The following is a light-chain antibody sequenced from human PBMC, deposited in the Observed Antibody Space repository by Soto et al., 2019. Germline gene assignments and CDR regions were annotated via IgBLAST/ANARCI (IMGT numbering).Light chain of an antibody. CDR1: QSVSSN. CDR3: QQYNNWPQT. Sequence: EIVLTQSPGTLSLSPGERATLSCRASQSVSSNYLAWYQQKPGQAPKVLIYRASIRATGIPDRFSGSGSGTELTLTISSLQSEDFAVYYCQQYNNWPQTFGQGTKVDIK. CDR2: RAS. J-gene: IGKJ1*01. V-gene: IGKV3D-15*01.